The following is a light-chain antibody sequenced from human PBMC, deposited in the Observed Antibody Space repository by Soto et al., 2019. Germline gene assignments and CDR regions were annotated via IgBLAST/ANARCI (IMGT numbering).Light chain of an antibody. CDR1: QSVSNNY. CDR3: QQYGSSPRT. Sequence: EVVLTQSPGTLSLSPGERATLSCRASQSVSNNYLAWYQQKPGQAPRLLIYGASSRDTGIPDRFGGSGSGTDFTLTIGRLEPEDFAVYYCQQYGSSPRTFGQGTKVEV. J-gene: IGKJ1*01. V-gene: IGKV3-20*01. CDR2: GAS.